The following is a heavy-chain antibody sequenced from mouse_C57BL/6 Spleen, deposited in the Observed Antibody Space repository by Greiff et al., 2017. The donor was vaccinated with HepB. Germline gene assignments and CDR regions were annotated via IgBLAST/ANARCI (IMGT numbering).Heavy chain of an antibody. CDR1: GFTFSDYG. V-gene: IGHV5-17*01. CDR3: ARRPVTTDYAMDY. D-gene: IGHD2-2*01. Sequence: DVHLVESGGGLVKPGGSLKLSCAASGFTFSDYGMHWVRQAPEKGLEWVAYISSGSSTIYYADTVKGRFTISRDNAKNTLFLQMTSLRSEDTAMYYCARRPVTTDYAMDYWGQGTSVTVSS. CDR2: ISSGSSTI. J-gene: IGHJ4*01.